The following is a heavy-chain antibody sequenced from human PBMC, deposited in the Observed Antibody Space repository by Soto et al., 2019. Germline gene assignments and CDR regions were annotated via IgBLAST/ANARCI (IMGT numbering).Heavy chain of an antibody. CDR1: GFSFSTYS. CDR3: VRTIVGATKGGWFDP. Sequence: QVQLVESGGGVVQPGRSLRLSCGASGFSFSTYSMHWVRQAPGKGLEWVAVISYDGSSETSADSVKGRFTVSRDNSKDTLYLQMNSLRVEDTALYFCVRTIVGATKGGWFDPWGQGALVTVSS. J-gene: IGHJ5*02. CDR2: ISYDGSSE. D-gene: IGHD1-26*01. V-gene: IGHV3-30-3*01.